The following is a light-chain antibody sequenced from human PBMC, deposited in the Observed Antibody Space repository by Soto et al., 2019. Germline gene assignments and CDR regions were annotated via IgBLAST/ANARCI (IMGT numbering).Light chain of an antibody. V-gene: IGLV4-69*01. CDR2: LNSDGSH. CDR3: QTWGTGIV. CDR1: SGHRSFA. Sequence: QAVLTQSPSASASLGASVKLTCTLSSGHRSFAIAWLQHQPEKGPRYLMKLNSDGSHNKGDGIPDRFSGSSSGTERYLTISSLQSEDEADYYCQTWGTGIVFGGGTKLTVL. J-gene: IGLJ2*01.